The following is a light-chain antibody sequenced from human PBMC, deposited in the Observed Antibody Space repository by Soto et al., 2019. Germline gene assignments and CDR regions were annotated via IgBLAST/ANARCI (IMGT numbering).Light chain of an antibody. CDR1: SSDIGAYNS. CDR3: SSYTSSRTRA. CDR2: DVS. V-gene: IGLV2-14*03. Sequence: QSALTQPASVSASPGQSITISCTGTSSDIGAYNSVSWYQQHPGKAPKLIIFDVSNRPAGVSNRFSGSKSGNTASLTISGLQAEDEDDYYCSSYTSSRTRAFGGGTKLTVL. J-gene: IGLJ2*01.